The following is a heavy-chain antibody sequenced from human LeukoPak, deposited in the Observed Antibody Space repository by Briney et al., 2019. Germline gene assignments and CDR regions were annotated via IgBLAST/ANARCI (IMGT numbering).Heavy chain of an antibody. CDR1: GFTFSDYY. CDR3: TREDNWYFDL. V-gene: IGHV3-11*05. J-gene: IGHJ2*01. Sequence: PGGSLRLSCTASGFTFSDYYMTWIRQAPGKGLEWLSYVSTDSAYTNYAGSVKGRFTISRDNAKSSLYLQPNSLTAEDTAVYYCTREDNWYFDLWGRGTLVTVSS. CDR2: VSTDSAYT.